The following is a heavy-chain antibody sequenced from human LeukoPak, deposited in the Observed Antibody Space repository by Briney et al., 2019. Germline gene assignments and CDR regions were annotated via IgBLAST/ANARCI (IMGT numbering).Heavy chain of an antibody. Sequence: PGGSLRLSCAASGFTFSSYAMSWVRQAPGKGLEWVSAISGSGGSTYHADSVKGRFTISRDNSKNTLYLQMNSLRAEDTAVYYCAKALDYGGNAGGDAYYYYGMDVWGQGTTVTVSS. CDR1: GFTFSSYA. D-gene: IGHD4-23*01. J-gene: IGHJ6*02. V-gene: IGHV3-23*01. CDR3: AKALDYGGNAGGDAYYYYGMDV. CDR2: ISGSGGST.